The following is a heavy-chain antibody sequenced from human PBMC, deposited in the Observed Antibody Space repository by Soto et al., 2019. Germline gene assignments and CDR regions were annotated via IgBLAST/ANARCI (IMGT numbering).Heavy chain of an antibody. CDR3: ARDSSSWGFNWFDP. D-gene: IGHD6-13*01. V-gene: IGHV4-4*02. CDR1: GGSISSSNW. Sequence: SETLSLTCAVSGGSISSSNWWSWVRQPPGKGLEWIGEIYHSGSTNYNPSLKSRVTISVDKSKNQFSLKLSSVTAADTAVYYCARDSSSWGFNWFDPWGQGTLVTVSS. CDR2: IYHSGST. J-gene: IGHJ5*02.